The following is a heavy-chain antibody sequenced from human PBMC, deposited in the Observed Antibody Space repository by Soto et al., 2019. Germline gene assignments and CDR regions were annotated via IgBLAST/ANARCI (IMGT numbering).Heavy chain of an antibody. V-gene: IGHV1-69*12. Sequence: QVQLVQSGAEVKKPGSSVKVSCKASGGTFGSSALSWVRLAPGQGLEWMGGIIPIFGTTNYAQKFQDRVTMTADGSTSTAYMELSSLRSEDTAVYYCARVHGGGSYYYYGMDVWGQGTTVTVSS. J-gene: IGHJ6*02. D-gene: IGHD3-16*01. CDR1: GGTFGSSA. CDR2: IIPIFGTT. CDR3: ARVHGGGSYYYYGMDV.